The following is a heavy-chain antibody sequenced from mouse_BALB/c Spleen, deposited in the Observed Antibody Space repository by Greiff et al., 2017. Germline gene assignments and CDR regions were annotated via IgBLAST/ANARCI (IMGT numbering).Heavy chain of an antibody. CDR2: IWAGGST. CDR1: GFSLTSYG. D-gene: IGHD2-4*01. J-gene: IGHJ3*01. Sequence: QVQLKESGPGLVAPSQSLSITCTVSGFSLTSYGVHWVRQTPGKGLEWLGVIWAGGSTNYNSALMSRLSSSKDNSKSQFFLKMNSLQTDDTAMYYCAREEEMITTGTWFAYWGQGTLVTVSA. CDR3: AREEEMITTGTWFAY. V-gene: IGHV2-9*02.